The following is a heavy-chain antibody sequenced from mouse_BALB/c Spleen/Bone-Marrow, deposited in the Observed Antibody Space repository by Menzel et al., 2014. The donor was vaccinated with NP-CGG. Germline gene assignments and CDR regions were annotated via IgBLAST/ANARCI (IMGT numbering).Heavy chain of an antibody. V-gene: IGHV1S81*02. CDR2: INPSNGRT. CDR1: GYTFTSYW. D-gene: IGHD2-1*01. J-gene: IGHJ2*02. CDR3: ARCYYCNYFDY. Sequence: VNVEEPGADLVKPGASVKLSCKGSGYTFTSYWMHWVKQSPGQGLEWIGEINPSNGRTNYNEKFKSKATLTVDKSSSTAYMQLSSLTSEDSAVYYCARCYYCNYFDYWGQGSSRPSSS.